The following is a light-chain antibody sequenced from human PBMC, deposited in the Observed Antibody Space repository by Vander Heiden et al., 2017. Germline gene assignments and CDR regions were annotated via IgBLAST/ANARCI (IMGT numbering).Light chain of an antibody. Sequence: NFILPQPHSVSQSPEKTVTISCTRTSGSIASNYVQWYQQRPGSSPTTVIYEDNQRPSGVPDRFSGSVDSSSNSAPLTISGLKPEDEADYYCQSFDDSSLWVFGGGTKLTVL. J-gene: IGLJ3*02. CDR2: EDN. V-gene: IGLV6-57*01. CDR3: QSFDDSSLWV. CDR1: SGSIASNY.